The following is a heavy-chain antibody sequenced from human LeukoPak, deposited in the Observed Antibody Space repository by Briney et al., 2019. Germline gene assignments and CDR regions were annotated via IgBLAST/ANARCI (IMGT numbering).Heavy chain of an antibody. Sequence: PSQTLSLTCAISGDSVSSNSAAWNWIRQSPSRGLEWLGRTYYRSRWYNDYALSVKSRIVINADTSKNQFSLMLNSVTPDDTAVYYCAKDRSCTNDVCHGDFDYWGQGTLVTVPS. J-gene: IGHJ4*02. CDR3: AKDRSCTNDVCHGDFDY. V-gene: IGHV6-1*01. D-gene: IGHD2-8*01. CDR1: GDSVSSNSAA. CDR2: TYYRSRWYN.